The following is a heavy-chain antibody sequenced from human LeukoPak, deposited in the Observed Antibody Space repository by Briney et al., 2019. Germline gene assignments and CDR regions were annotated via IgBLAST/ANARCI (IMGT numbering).Heavy chain of an antibody. CDR3: VSGLRVVVVIRPPEY. V-gene: IGHV3-7*01. CDR1: GFTFSSYS. Sequence: PGGSLRLSCAASGFTFSSYSMNWVRQAPGKGLEWVANIKPDESERNYVDSVKGRVTISRDSAKNSVFLQMNSLRAEDTAVYYCVSGLRVVVVIRPPEYWGQGTLVTVSS. J-gene: IGHJ4*02. D-gene: IGHD3-22*01. CDR2: IKPDESER.